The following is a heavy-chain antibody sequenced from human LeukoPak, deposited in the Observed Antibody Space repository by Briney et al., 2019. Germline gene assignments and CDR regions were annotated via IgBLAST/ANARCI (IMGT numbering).Heavy chain of an antibody. Sequence: GGSLRLSCAVSGFTVSGNYMSWVRQAPGKGLEWVSLIYSGGTTYYADSVKGRFTISRDNSKNTLYLQMNSLRAEDTAVYYCARDRGGDYGDYLFIWGQGTLVTVSS. V-gene: IGHV3-53*01. CDR2: IYSGGTT. CDR3: ARDRGGDYGDYLFI. J-gene: IGHJ4*02. D-gene: IGHD4-17*01. CDR1: GFTVSGNY.